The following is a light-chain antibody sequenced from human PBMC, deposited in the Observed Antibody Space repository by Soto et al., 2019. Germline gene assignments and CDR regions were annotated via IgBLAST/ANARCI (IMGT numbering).Light chain of an antibody. CDR2: ENN. V-gene: IGLV1-51*02. CDR3: GTWDSSLSAVV. J-gene: IGLJ2*01. Sequence: QSVLTQPPSVSAAPGQTVTISCSGSSSNIGNNYVSWYQQLPGTAPKLLIYENNKRPSGIPDRFSGSKSGTSATLGITGLQSGDEADYYCGTWDSSLSAVVFRGGTKVTVL. CDR1: SSNIGNNY.